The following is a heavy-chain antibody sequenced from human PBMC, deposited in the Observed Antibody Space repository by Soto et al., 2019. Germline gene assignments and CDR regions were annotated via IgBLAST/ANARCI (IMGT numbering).Heavy chain of an antibody. CDR3: ARRDGYSQLAYYYGMDV. Sequence: QVQLVQSGAEVKNPGSSVKVSCKASGGTFSSYTISWVRQAPGQGHEWMGRIIPILGIANYAQKFQGRVTITAEKSTSTAYMELSSLRSEDTDVYYCARRDGYSQLAYYYGMDVWGQGTTVTVSS. J-gene: IGHJ6*02. CDR1: GGTFSSYT. D-gene: IGHD4-4*01. CDR2: IIPILGIA. V-gene: IGHV1-69*02.